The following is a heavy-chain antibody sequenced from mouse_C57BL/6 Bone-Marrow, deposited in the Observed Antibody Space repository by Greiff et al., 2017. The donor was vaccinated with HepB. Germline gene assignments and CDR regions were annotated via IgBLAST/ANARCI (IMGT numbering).Heavy chain of an antibody. J-gene: IGHJ4*01. Sequence: VKLQQPGAELVKPGASVKLSCKASGYTFTSYWMHWVKQRPGQGLEWIGMIHPNSGSTNYNEKFKSKATLTVDKSSSTAYMQLSSLTSEDSAVYYCASMITSLYYYAMDYWGQGTSVTVSS. D-gene: IGHD2-4*01. CDR2: IHPNSGST. CDR3: ASMITSLYYYAMDY. CDR1: GYTFTSYW. V-gene: IGHV1-64*01.